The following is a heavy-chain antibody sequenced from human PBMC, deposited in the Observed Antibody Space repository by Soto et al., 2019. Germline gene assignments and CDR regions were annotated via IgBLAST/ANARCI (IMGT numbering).Heavy chain of an antibody. V-gene: IGHV3-23*01. J-gene: IGHJ4*02. CDR1: GFTFSSYA. D-gene: IGHD6-13*01. CDR2: ISGSGGST. CDR3: AKDALSSSSWQPTFDY. Sequence: GGSLRLSCAASGFTFSSYAMSWVRQAPGKGLEWVSAISGSGGSTYYADSVKGRFTISRDNSKNTLYLQMNSLRAEDTAVYYCAKDALSSSSWQPTFDYWGQGTLVTVSS.